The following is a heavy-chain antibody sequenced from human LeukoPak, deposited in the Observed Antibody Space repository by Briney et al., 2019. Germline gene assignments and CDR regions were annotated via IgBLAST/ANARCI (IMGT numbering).Heavy chain of an antibody. D-gene: IGHD4-17*01. V-gene: IGHV3-66*02. CDR3: ARDLDYGDYVYGY. CDR2: IYSGGST. CDR1: GFTVSSNY. Sequence: GGSLRLSCAASGFTVSSNYMSWVRQAPGKGLEWVSVIYSGGSTYYADSVKGRFTISRDNSKNTLYLQMNSMRAEDTAVYYCARDLDYGDYVYGYWGQGTLVTVSS. J-gene: IGHJ4*02.